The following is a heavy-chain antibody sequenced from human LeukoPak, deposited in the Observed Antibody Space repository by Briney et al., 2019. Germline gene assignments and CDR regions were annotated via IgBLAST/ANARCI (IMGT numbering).Heavy chain of an antibody. Sequence: GGSLRLSCAASGFTFSSYSMSWVRQAPGKGLEWVSYISSGSDTIYYADSVKGRFTISRDNTKNSLYLQMNSLRDEDAAVYYCARKYEQTWGQGTLVTVSS. CDR2: ISSGSDTI. D-gene: IGHD2-2*01. V-gene: IGHV3-48*02. CDR3: ARKYEQT. J-gene: IGHJ4*02. CDR1: GFTFSSYS.